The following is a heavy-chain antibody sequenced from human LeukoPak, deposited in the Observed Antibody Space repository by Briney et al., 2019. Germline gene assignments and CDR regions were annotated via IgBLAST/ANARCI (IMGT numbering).Heavy chain of an antibody. V-gene: IGHV1-69*01. J-gene: IGHJ4*02. D-gene: IGHD3-10*01. CDR1: GGTFSSYA. CDR3: ARAGITMVRGAEFDY. CDR2: IIPIFGTA. Sequence: SVKVSCKASGGTFSSYAISWVRQAPGQGLECMGGIIPIFGTANYAQKFQGRVTITADESTSTAYMELSRLRSDDTAVYYCARAGITMVRGAEFDYWGQGTLVTVSS.